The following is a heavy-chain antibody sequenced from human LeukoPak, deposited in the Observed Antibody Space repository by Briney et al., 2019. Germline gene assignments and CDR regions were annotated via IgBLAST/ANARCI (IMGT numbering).Heavy chain of an antibody. CDR3: ARSDHYDYVWGSYRSTNWFDP. D-gene: IGHD3-16*02. Sequence: ASVKVSCKASGYTFTGYYMHWVRQAPGQGLEWMGWINPNSGGTNYAQKFQGRVTMTRDTSISTAYMELSRLRSDDTAAYYCARSDHYDYVWGSYRSTNWFDPWGQGTLVTVSS. CDR1: GYTFTGYY. CDR2: INPNSGGT. J-gene: IGHJ5*02. V-gene: IGHV1-2*02.